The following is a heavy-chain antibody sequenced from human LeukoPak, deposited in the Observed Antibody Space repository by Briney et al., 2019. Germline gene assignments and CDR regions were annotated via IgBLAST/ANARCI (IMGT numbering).Heavy chain of an antibody. CDR2: IIPIFGIA. V-gene: IGHV1-69*04. J-gene: IGHJ5*02. D-gene: IGHD1-7*01. CDR3: ARDASQKQTGTTGVRWFDP. CDR1: GGTFSSYA. Sequence: SVKVSCKASGGTFSSYAISWVRQAPGQGLEWMGRIIPIFGIANYAQKFQGRVTITADKSTGTAYMELSSLRSEDTAVYYCARDASQKQTGTTGVRWFDPWGQGTLVTVSS.